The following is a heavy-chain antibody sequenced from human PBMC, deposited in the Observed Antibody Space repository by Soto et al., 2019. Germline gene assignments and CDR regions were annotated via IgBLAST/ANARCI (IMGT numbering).Heavy chain of an antibody. CDR2: INAGNGNT. CDR1: GYTFTSYA. Sequence: QVQLVQSGAEVKKPGASVKVSCKASGYTFTSYAMHWVRQAPGQRLEWMGWINAGNGNTKYSQKFQGRVTITRDTSASTAYMELCSLRSEDTAVYYCARSEEYYDILTGYFDYWGQGTLVTVSS. D-gene: IGHD3-9*01. CDR3: ARSEEYYDILTGYFDY. V-gene: IGHV1-3*01. J-gene: IGHJ4*02.